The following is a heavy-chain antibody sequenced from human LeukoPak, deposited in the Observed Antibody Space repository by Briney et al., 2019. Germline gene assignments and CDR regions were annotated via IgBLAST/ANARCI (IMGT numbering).Heavy chain of an antibody. J-gene: IGHJ4*02. Sequence: GGSLRLSCAASGFTFSSYAMNWVRRAPGKGLEWVSSITSGGGSTYYADSVKGRFTISGDNSKKTLYLQMNSLRAEDTAVYYCAKEPSRIAAARFFDYWGQGTLVTVSS. D-gene: IGHD6-13*01. CDR1: GFTFSSYA. CDR3: AKEPSRIAAARFFDY. V-gene: IGHV3-23*01. CDR2: ITSGGGST.